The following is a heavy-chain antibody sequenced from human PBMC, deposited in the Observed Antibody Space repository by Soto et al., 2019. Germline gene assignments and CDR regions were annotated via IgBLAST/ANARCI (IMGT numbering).Heavy chain of an antibody. Sequence: GSLTLSCAASGFTFSICSMNGFRQAPGKGLKWVSYIMPGSSHIFYADSVKGRFTISIDNAKNSLYLQMNSLLAEDTAVYYCAFVKVEATHVHLLDFCGQGTVVIVSS. J-gene: IGHJ3*01. CDR1: GFTFSICS. CDR3: AFVKVEATHVHLLDF. CDR2: IMPGSSHI. D-gene: IGHD1-26*01. V-gene: IGHV3-48*01.